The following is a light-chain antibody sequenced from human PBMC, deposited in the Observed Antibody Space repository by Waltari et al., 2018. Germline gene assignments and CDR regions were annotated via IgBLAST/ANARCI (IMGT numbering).Light chain of an antibody. Sequence: EIVLTQSPATLSVSPGERATRSCWASLSIRRTLAWYQQKPGQAPWILLYDASTRGTGIPVRFSGSGSGTYFTLTISSLQSEDFAVYYCQQYTNWPLTFGGGTKVEI. CDR1: LSIRRT. CDR3: QQYTNWPLT. V-gene: IGKV3D-15*01. CDR2: DAS. J-gene: IGKJ4*01.